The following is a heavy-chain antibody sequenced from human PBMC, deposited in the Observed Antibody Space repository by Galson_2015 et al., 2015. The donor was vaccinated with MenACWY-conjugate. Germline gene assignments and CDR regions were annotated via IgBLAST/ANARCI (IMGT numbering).Heavy chain of an antibody. CDR1: GYTFTNYA. D-gene: IGHD2-2*02. CDR3: ARDPSTHPLYDGFDI. CDR2: IKVGNGNT. Sequence: SCKASGYTFTNYAMHWVRQAPGQSLEWMGWIKVGNGNTKYSQKFQGRVTITRDTSASTASMELSSLRSEDTAVYYCARDPSTHPLYDGFDIWGQGTMVTVSS. J-gene: IGHJ3*02. V-gene: IGHV1-3*01.